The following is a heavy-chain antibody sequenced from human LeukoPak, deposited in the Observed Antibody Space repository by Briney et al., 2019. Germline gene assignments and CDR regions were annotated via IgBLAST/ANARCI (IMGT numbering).Heavy chain of an antibody. CDR2: IYTSGST. CDR3: ARDLQRGYSGYDRFDP. Sequence: PSETLSLTCTVSGGSISSYYWSWIRQPAGKGLEWIGRIYTSGSTNYNPSLKSRVTMSVDTSKNQFSLKLSSVTAADTAVYYCARDLQRGYSGYDRFDPWGQGTLVTVSS. J-gene: IGHJ5*02. D-gene: IGHD5-12*01. V-gene: IGHV4-4*07. CDR1: GGSISSYY.